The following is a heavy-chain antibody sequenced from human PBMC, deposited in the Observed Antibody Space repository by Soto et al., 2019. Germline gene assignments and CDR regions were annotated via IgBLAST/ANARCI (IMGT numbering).Heavy chain of an antibody. J-gene: IGHJ5*02. CDR1: GYRFTSYW. Sequence: GESLKISCRTSGYRFTSYWIAWVRQMSGKALEWMGIIFPSDSDTRYSPSFQGQVTCSADSSTSTVFLQWASKKASDTAVYFCARKDKSGYFNWFDPWGQGTLVTVSS. D-gene: IGHD3-22*01. CDR3: ARKDKSGYFNWFDP. V-gene: IGHV5-51*01. CDR2: IFPSDSDT.